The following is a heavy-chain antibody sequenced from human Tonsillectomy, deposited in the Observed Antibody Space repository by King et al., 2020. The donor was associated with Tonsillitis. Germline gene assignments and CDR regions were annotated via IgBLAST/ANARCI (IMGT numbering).Heavy chain of an antibody. CDR1: GGSIINYY. V-gene: IGHV4-59*01. CDR3: ARGRGISPWGGSGSSYFDY. CDR2: IYNSGST. Sequence: MQLQESGPGLVKPSETLSLTCTVSGGSIINYYWSWIRQPPGKGLEWIGYIYNSGSTNYNPSLKSRVTISVDTSKNQFSLKLSSVTAADTAVYYCARGRGISPWGGSGSSYFDYWGQGPLVTVSS. D-gene: IGHD3-10*01. J-gene: IGHJ4*02.